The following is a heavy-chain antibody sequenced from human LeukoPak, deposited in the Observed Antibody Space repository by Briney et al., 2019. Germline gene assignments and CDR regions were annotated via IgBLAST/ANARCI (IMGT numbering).Heavy chain of an antibody. Sequence: SETLSLTCAVYGGSFSGYYWSWIRQPPGKGLEWIGSIYYSGSTYYNSSLKSRVTISVDTSKNQFSLKLNSVTAADTAVYFCARRAYSAAYWKHFDYWGQGTLVTVSS. CDR3: ARRAYSAAYWKHFDY. V-gene: IGHV4-34*01. CDR2: IYYSGST. J-gene: IGHJ4*02. D-gene: IGHD1-1*01. CDR1: GGSFSGYY.